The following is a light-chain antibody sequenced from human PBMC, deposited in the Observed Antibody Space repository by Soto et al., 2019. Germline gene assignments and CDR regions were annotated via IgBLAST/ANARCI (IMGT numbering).Light chain of an antibody. V-gene: IGKV2-30*01. Sequence: DVVVTQSPLALPVTLGQPASISCRSTQSLVDSDGNTYLTWLQQRPGQSPRRLICKVSNRDSVVPDRFSGSGSGTDFTLKISGVEAEDVGVYYCLQGTHWPWTLGQGPQVELK. CDR3: LQGTHWPWT. CDR2: KVS. J-gene: IGKJ1*01. CDR1: QSLVDSDGNTY.